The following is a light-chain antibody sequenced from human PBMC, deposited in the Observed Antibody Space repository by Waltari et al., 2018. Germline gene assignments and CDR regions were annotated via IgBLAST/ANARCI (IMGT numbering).Light chain of an antibody. J-gene: IGLJ3*02. CDR2: DED. V-gene: IGLV1-51*01. CDR3: GTWDNALTGWV. Sequence: QSVLTQPPSVSAAPGQRVTISCSGSSSNIGINYVSWYRQLPGTAPKLLIYDEDKRPSGIPDRFSASKSGTSATLDITGLQTGDEADYYCGTWDNALTGWVFGGGTKLTVV. CDR1: SSNIGINY.